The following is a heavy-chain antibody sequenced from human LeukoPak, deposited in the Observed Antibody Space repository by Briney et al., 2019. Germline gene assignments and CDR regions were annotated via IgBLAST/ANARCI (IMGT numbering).Heavy chain of an antibody. CDR1: GASISNGNW. CDR3: ARGMGSGGSSDAFDI. Sequence: PSETLSLTCAVYGASISNGNWWSWVRQPPGKGLEWIGEIYYSGRTNYRSSLSSRVTISADKSKNQFSLKLTSVTAADTAVYFCARGMGSGGSSDAFDIWGRGTTVTVTS. D-gene: IGHD6-6*01. J-gene: IGHJ3*02. V-gene: IGHV4-4*02. CDR2: IYYSGRT.